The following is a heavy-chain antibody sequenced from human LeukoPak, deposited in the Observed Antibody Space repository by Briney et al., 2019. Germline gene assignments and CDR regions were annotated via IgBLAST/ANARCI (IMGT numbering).Heavy chain of an antibody. CDR1: GYTFTSYD. D-gene: IGHD2-2*01. Sequence: ASVKVSCKASGYTFTSYDINWVRQATGQGLEWMGWMNPNSGNTGYAQKFQGRVTMTRNTSISTAYMELSSLRSEDTAVYYCASHIVVVPAANYYYGMDVWGQGTTVTVSS. CDR2: MNPNSGNT. CDR3: ASHIVVVPAANYYYGMDV. V-gene: IGHV1-8*01. J-gene: IGHJ6*02.